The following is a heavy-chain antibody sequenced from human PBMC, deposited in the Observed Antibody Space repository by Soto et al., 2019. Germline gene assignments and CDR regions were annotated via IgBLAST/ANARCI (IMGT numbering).Heavy chain of an antibody. CDR2: IRSKAYGGTT. J-gene: IGHJ6*02. D-gene: IGHD4-4*01. Sequence: PGGSLRLSCTASGFTFGDYAMSWFRQAPGKGLEWVSFIRSKAYGGTTEYAASVKGRFTISRDDSKSIAYLQMNSLKTEDTAVYYCTRDGAMTTVTTKHYYYYGMDVWGQGTTVTVSS. V-gene: IGHV3-49*03. CDR1: GFTFGDYA. CDR3: TRDGAMTTVTTKHYYYYGMDV.